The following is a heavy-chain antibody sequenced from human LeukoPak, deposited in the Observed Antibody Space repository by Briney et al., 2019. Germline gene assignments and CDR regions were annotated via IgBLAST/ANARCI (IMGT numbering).Heavy chain of an antibody. Sequence: SVKVSCKASGGTFSSYAISWVRQAPGQGLEWMGGIIPIFGTANYAQKFQSRVTITTDESTSTAYMELSSLRSEDTAVYYCAIKAPPEPGIAAAGLDYWGQGTLVTVSS. V-gene: IGHV1-69*05. CDR3: AIKAPPEPGIAAAGLDY. J-gene: IGHJ4*02. CDR1: GGTFSSYA. D-gene: IGHD6-13*01. CDR2: IIPIFGTA.